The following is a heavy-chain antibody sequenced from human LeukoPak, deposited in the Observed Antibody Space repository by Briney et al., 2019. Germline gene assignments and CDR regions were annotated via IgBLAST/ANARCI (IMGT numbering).Heavy chain of an antibody. CDR1: GLTFSASY. D-gene: IGHD3-3*01. Sequence: GGSRRLSGAAPGLTFSASYMSWIRQAPGKGLKWVSYFSSSGSTIYYADSVKGRFTISRDNAKNSLYLQMNSLRAEDTAVYYCARRSGTTRWGWGQGTLVTVSS. CDR3: ARRSGTTRWG. CDR2: FSSSGSTI. J-gene: IGHJ4*02. V-gene: IGHV3-11*01.